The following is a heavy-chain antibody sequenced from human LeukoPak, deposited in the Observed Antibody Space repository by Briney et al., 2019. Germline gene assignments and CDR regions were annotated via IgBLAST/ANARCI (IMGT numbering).Heavy chain of an antibody. J-gene: IGHJ6*02. D-gene: IGHD3-16*01. CDR1: GGSISSYY. CDR3: ARLMGYYSGMDV. Sequence: SETLSLTCTVSGGSISSYYWSWIRQPPGKGLEWIGYIYYSGSTNYNPSLKTRVTISVDTSKNQFSLKLSSVTAAYTAVDYCARLMGYYSGMDVWGQGTTVTVSS. V-gene: IGHV4-59*08. CDR2: IYYSGST.